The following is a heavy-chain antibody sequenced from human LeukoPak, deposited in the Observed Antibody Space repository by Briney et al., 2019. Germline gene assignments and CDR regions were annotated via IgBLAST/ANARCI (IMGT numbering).Heavy chain of an antibody. CDR1: GFTFSSYA. CDR2: ISGSGGST. J-gene: IGHJ3*02. D-gene: IGHD6-19*01. V-gene: IGHV3-23*01. Sequence: GGSLRLSCAASGFTFSSYAMSWVRQAPGKELEWVSAISGSGGSTYYADSVKGRFTISRDNSKDTLYLQMNSLRAEDTAVYYCAKGGRGSGQPYAFDIWGQGTMVTVSS. CDR3: AKGGRGSGQPYAFDI.